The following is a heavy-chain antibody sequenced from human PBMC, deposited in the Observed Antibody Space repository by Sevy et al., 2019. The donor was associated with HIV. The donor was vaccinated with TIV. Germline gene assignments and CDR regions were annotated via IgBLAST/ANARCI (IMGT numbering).Heavy chain of an antibody. Sequence: GGSLRLSCAASGFTFSNYALSWVRQAPGKGLEWVSAVSGSGGKTYYADSVKGRFTISRDTSNNTLFLYMNSLRAEDTAVYYCATHRRRDGYSYGAFDIWGQGTMVTVS. CDR1: GFTFSNYA. V-gene: IGHV3-23*01. J-gene: IGHJ3*02. CDR2: VSGSGGKT. D-gene: IGHD4-4*01. CDR3: ATHRRRDGYSYGAFDI.